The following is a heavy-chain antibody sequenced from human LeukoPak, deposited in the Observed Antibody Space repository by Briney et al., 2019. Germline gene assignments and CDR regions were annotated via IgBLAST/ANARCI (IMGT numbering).Heavy chain of an antibody. CDR3: ARELGGQLVHDY. Sequence: SETLFLTCTVSGASISSRSYYWGWIRQPPGKGLEWIGSIYYSEGTYYNPSLKSRVAISIDTSKNQFSLKLNSVTAADTAVYYCARELGGQLVHDYWGQGTLVTVSS. D-gene: IGHD6-6*01. CDR2: IYYSEGT. J-gene: IGHJ4*02. CDR1: GASISSRSYY. V-gene: IGHV4-39*07.